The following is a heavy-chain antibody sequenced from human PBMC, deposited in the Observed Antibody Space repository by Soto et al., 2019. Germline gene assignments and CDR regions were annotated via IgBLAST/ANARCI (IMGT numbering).Heavy chain of an antibody. D-gene: IGHD6-19*01. J-gene: IGHJ4*02. CDR3: ARLRSGPDNGWYWAFDL. V-gene: IGHV4-4*02. CDR1: GQYIKSNFW. Sequence: TSETLSITCLVSGQYIKSNFWWAWVRQSPGKDLEWIGEIYHSGSAIYTPSLKSRVTISVDTSKNQFSLKLNSVTAADTAVYFCARLRSGPDNGWYWAFDLWGQGTLVTVSS. CDR2: IYHSGSA.